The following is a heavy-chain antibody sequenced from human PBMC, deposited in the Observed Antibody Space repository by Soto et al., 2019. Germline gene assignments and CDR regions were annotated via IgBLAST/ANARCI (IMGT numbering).Heavy chain of an antibody. J-gene: IGHJ4*02. CDR3: ATTINCSSASCYPYYFDY. D-gene: IGHD2-2*01. CDR1: GYTLTELS. V-gene: IGHV1-24*01. Sequence: AASVKVSCKVSGYTLTELSMHWVRQAPGKGLEWMGGFDPEDGETIYAQKFQGRVTMTEDTSTDTAYMELSSLRSEDTAVYYCATTINCSSASCYPYYFDYWGQGTLVTVSS. CDR2: FDPEDGET.